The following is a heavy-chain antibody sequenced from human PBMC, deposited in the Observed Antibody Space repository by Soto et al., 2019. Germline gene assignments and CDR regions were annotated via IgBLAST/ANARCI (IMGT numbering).Heavy chain of an antibody. CDR3: AKEVEDIVVVVAATGGYYYYYMDV. CDR1: GFTFSSYA. CDR2: ISGSGGST. Sequence: GGSLRLSCAASGFTFSSYAMSWVRQAPGKGLEWVSAISGSGGSTYYADSVKGRFTISRDNSKNRLYLQMNSLRAEDTAVYYCAKEVEDIVVVVAATGGYYYYYMDVWGKGTTVTVSS. V-gene: IGHV3-23*01. J-gene: IGHJ6*03. D-gene: IGHD2-15*01.